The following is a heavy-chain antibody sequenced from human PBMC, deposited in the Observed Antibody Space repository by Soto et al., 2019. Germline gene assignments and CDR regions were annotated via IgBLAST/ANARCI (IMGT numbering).Heavy chain of an antibody. CDR3: ARDWDAAGPFGY. CDR1: GYTFTSYG. D-gene: IGHD6-25*01. J-gene: IGHJ4*02. CDR2: ISAYNGNT. Sequence: QVQLVQSGAEVKKPGASVKVSCKASGYTFTSYGISWVRQAPGQGLEWMGWISAYNGNTNYAQKLQGRVTMTTDTSTSTAYMELGRRRSDDTAVYVYARDWDAAGPFGYWGQGTLVTVSS. V-gene: IGHV1-18*01.